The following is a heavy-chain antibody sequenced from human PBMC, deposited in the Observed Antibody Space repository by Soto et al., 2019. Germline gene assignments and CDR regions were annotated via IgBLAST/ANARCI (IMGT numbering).Heavy chain of an antibody. D-gene: IGHD3-16*02. CDR2: IFSNDEK. CDR1: GFSLNNARMG. V-gene: IGHV2-26*01. J-gene: IGHJ5*02. Sequence: QVTLKESGPVLVKPTETLTLTCTVSGFSLNNARMGVSWIRQPPGKALEWLAHIFSNDEKSYSTSLKSRLTISKDTSKSQVVLTMTNMDPVDTATYYCARIYGVRLGELSFSTWFDPWGQGTLVTVSS. CDR3: ARIYGVRLGELSFSTWFDP.